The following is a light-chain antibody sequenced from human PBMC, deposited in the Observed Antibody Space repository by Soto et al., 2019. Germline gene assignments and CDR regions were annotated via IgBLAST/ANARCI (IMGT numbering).Light chain of an antibody. CDR1: QSISSW. V-gene: IGKV1-5*01. CDR2: DAS. J-gene: IGKJ1*01. Sequence: DIQMTQSPSTLSASVGDRVTITCRASQSISSWLAWYQQKPGKAPKLLIYDASSLESGVPSRFSGSGSGTEFTLSISSLQPDDLATYYCQQYKSYSRTFGQGTKVEIK. CDR3: QQYKSYSRT.